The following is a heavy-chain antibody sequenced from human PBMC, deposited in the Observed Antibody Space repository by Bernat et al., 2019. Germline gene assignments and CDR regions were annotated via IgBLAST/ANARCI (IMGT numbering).Heavy chain of an antibody. D-gene: IGHD6-13*01. Sequence: QVQLVESGGGVVQPGRSLRLSCAASGFTFSSYGMDWVRQAPGKGLEWVAVIWYDGSNKYYADSVKGRFTISRDNSKNTVYLQMDSLRAEDTAVYYCARLSSSWSCDYWGQGSLVTVSS. CDR1: GFTFSSYG. CDR3: ARLSSSWSCDY. J-gene: IGHJ4*02. V-gene: IGHV3-33*01. CDR2: IWYDGSNK.